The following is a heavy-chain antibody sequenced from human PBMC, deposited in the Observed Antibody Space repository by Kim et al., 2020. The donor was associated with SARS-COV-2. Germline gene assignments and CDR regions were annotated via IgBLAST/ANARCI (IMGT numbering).Heavy chain of an antibody. J-gene: IGHJ6*02. D-gene: IGHD3-10*01. V-gene: IGHV3-7*03. CDR3: ARDSDYYGSGSYDPPYYYYYGMDV. Sequence: GGSLRLSCAASGFTFSSYWMSWVRQAPGKGLEWVANIKQDGSEKYYVDSVKGRFTISRDNAKNSLYLQMNSLRAEDTAVYYCARDSDYYGSGSYDPPYYYYYGMDVWGQGTTVTVSS. CDR2: IKQDGSEK. CDR1: GFTFSSYW.